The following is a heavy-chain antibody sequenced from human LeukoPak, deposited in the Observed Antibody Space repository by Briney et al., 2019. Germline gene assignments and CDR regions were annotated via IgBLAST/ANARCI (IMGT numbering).Heavy chain of an antibody. D-gene: IGHD5/OR15-5a*01. V-gene: IGHV3-21*04. CDR1: GFTFSSYS. Sequence: GSLRLSCAASGFTFSSYSMNWVRQAPGKGLEWVSSISSSSSYIYYADSVKGRFTISRDNAKNSLYLQMNSLRAEDTAVYYCTRGEAVGYTVERLWWGQGTLVTVSS. CDR2: ISSSSSYI. CDR3: TRGEAVGYTVERLW. J-gene: IGHJ4*02.